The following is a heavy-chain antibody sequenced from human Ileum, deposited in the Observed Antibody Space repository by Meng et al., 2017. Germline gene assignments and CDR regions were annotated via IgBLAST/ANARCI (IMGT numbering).Heavy chain of an antibody. V-gene: IGHV3-7*01. CDR1: GFTFSKSW. D-gene: IGHD6-19*01. CDR3: ASGGWLDD. CDR2: IARDGSVK. Sequence: GESLKISCGASGFTFSKSWMSWVRQAPGKGLEWVANIARDGSVKHYADAVKGRLTISRDNAKNVLYLQMDTLRAEDTAVYYCASGGWLDDWGQGTLVTVSS. J-gene: IGHJ4*02.